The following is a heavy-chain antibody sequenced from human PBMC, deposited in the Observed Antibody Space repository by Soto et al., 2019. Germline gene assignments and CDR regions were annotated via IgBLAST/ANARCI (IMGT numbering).Heavy chain of an antibody. D-gene: IGHD3-22*01. V-gene: IGHV3-11*04. J-gene: IGHJ3*01. CDR2: ISGSGSTI. CDR1: GFIFSDYY. CDR3: ARGDYHDTSGPFSDAFDV. Sequence: GGSLRLSCAASGFIFSDYYMSWIRQSPGKGLEWISYISGSGSTIYYAVSVKGRFTISRDNAKNSLYLQMIRLRAEDTAMYYCARGDYHDTSGPFSDAFDVWGQGTMVTVSS.